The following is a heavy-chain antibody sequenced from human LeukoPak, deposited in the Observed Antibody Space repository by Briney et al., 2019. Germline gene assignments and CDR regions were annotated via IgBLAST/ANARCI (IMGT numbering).Heavy chain of an antibody. D-gene: IGHD4-23*01. CDR2: ISGSSSAI. V-gene: IGHV3-48*01. J-gene: IGHJ4*02. CDR3: AREGKDY. CDR1: GFSFNSYS. Sequence: RTGRSLRLSCAASGFSFNSYSMNWVRQTPGGGLEWFSYISGSSSAIYYADSVKGRFTISRDNAKNSLYLQVNSLRAEDTAVYYCAREGKDYWGQGTLVPVSA.